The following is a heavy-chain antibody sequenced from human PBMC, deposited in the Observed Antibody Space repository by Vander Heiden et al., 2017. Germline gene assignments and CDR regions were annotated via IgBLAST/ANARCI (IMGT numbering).Heavy chain of an antibody. V-gene: IGHV1-69*10. CDR3: ARLVYPGTDYYYYMDV. Sequence: QVQLVQSGAEVKQPGSSVKVSCKASGGTFSSYAISWVRQAPEQGLEWMGGIIPILGIANYAQKFQGRVTITADKSTSTAYMELSSLRSEDTAVYYCARLVYPGTDYYYYMDVWGKGTTVTVSS. J-gene: IGHJ6*03. CDR1: GGTFSSYA. D-gene: IGHD3-3*01. CDR2: IIPILGIA.